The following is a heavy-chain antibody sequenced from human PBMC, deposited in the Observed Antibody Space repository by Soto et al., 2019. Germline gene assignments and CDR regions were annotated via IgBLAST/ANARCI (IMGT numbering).Heavy chain of an antibody. V-gene: IGHV4-4*07. D-gene: IGHD5-18*01. Sequence: QVQLQESGPGLVKPSETLSLTCTVSGGSISSYYWSWLRQPAGKGLEWIGRIYTSGSTNYNPSLKSGVTMSVDASTNQFSLKLSSVTAADTAVYYCAKGYSYDNWFDPWGQGTLVTVSS. J-gene: IGHJ5*02. CDR2: IYTSGST. CDR3: AKGYSYDNWFDP. CDR1: GGSISSYY.